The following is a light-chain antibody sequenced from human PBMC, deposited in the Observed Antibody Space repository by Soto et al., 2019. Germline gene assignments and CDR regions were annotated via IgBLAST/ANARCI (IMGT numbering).Light chain of an antibody. CDR2: DAS. CDR3: QQYGSSPWT. CDR1: HTILKSSIKKNS. J-gene: IGKJ1*01. Sequence: IVMTQSPDSLAVKMFDRATIKCGSSHTILKSSIKKNSLTWYQQKPGQAPRVLIYDASTRATGIPDRFSGSGSGTDFTLTISRLEPEDFAVYYCQQYGSSPWTFGQGTKVDIK. V-gene: IGKV4-1*01.